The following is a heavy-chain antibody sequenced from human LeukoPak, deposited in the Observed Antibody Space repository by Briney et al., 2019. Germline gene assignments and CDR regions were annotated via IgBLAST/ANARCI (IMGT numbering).Heavy chain of an antibody. CDR2: IYYGGTN. Sequence: PSETLSLTCTVSGGSISSWTYYWGWIRQPPGKGLEWIGTIYYGGTNYYNPSLKSRVTISVDTSKNQFSLNLNSVTAAVTAVYYCAYGSNSAADHWGQGTLVTVSS. D-gene: IGHD4-23*01. J-gene: IGHJ4*02. CDR3: AYGSNSAADH. CDR1: GGSISSWTYY. V-gene: IGHV4-39*01.